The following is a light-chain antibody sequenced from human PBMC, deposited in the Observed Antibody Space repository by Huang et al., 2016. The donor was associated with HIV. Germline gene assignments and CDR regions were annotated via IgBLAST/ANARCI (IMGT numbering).Light chain of an antibody. CDR1: PGISSY. Sequence: AIRLTQSPSSLSASTGDRVTITCRASPGISSYLAWYQQKPGKATKILISSASTLQSGVPSRFSGSGFGTDFTLTISSLQSEDLGTYHCQQYYTYPHSFGQGTKLEIK. J-gene: IGKJ2*03. CDR2: SAS. V-gene: IGKV1-8*01. CDR3: QQYYTYPHS.